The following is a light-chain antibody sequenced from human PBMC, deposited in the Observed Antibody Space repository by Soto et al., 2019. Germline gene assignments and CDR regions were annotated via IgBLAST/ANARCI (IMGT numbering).Light chain of an antibody. J-gene: IGLJ2*01. Sequence: SYELTQPPSVSVSPGQTVNITCSGDKLGDKYASWYQQKPGQSPVLVIYKDTKRPSGIPERFSVSNSGNTATLTISGTQAMDEADYYCQVWDSSAGVVFGGGTKLTVL. V-gene: IGLV3-1*01. CDR1: KLGDKY. CDR3: QVWDSSAGVV. CDR2: KDT.